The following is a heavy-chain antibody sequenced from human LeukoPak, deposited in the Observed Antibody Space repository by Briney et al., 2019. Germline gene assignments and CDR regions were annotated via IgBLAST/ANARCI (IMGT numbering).Heavy chain of an antibody. CDR3: ARDGSHYYFDY. D-gene: IGHD3-10*01. Sequence: SETLSLTCTVSGGSISSSSYYWGWIRQPPGKGLEWIGSIYYSGSTYYNPSLKSRVTISVDTSKNQFSLKLSSVTAADTAVFYCARDGSHYYFDYWGQGTLVTVSS. J-gene: IGHJ4*02. V-gene: IGHV4-39*07. CDR1: GGSISSSSYY. CDR2: IYYSGST.